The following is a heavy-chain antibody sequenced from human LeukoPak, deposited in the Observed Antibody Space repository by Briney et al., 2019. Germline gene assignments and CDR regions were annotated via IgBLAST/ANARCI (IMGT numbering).Heavy chain of an antibody. CDR1: GYTFTDYY. V-gene: IGHV1-2*02. J-gene: IGHJ4*02. D-gene: IGHD2-2*01. CDR2: INPNDGDT. Sequence: AAVKVSCKASGYTFTDYYMHWVRQAPGQGVEWMGWINPNDGDTNYAQNFQGRVTMTRDTSISTAHMEVSRLRSDDTAVYYCARANFLYCSSSTCLFDYWGRGTLVTVSS. CDR3: ARANFLYCSSSTCLFDY.